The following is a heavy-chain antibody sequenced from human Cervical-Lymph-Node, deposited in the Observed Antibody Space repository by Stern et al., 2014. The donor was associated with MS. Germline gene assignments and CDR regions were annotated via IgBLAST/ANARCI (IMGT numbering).Heavy chain of an antibody. V-gene: IGHV5-51*03. CDR1: GYSFNTFW. Sequence: EVQLVESGGEVKKPGESLRISCQGSGYSFNTFWLGWVRRRPGKGLEWMGYFHPIDSDIRYSPSFQGQVTISVDKSVRTVYLQWSSLKASDTAIYYCARGRSYYDFSLDLWGRGTTVVVSS. D-gene: IGHD3/OR15-3a*01. CDR3: ARGRSYYDFSLDL. J-gene: IGHJ6*02. CDR2: FHPIDSDI.